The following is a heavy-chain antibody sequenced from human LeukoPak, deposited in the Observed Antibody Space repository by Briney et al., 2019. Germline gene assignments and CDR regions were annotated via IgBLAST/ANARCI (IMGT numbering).Heavy chain of an antibody. V-gene: IGHV1-2*02. J-gene: IGHJ4*02. CDR1: GYTFTGYY. Sequence: ASVKVSRKASGYTFTGYYMHWVRQAPGQGLEWMGWINPNSGGTNYAQKFQGRVTMTRDTSISTAYMELSRLRSDDTAVYYCARDPGSIAVAGTGDYWGQGTLVTVSS. D-gene: IGHD6-19*01. CDR2: INPNSGGT. CDR3: ARDPGSIAVAGTGDY.